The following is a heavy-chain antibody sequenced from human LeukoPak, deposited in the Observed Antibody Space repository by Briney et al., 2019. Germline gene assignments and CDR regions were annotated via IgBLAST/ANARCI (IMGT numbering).Heavy chain of an antibody. CDR2: ISGSGGST. J-gene: IGHJ4*02. Sequence: ETLSLTCAVYGGSFSGYYWSWIRQPPGKGLEWVSAISGSGGSTYYADSVKGRFTISRDNSKNTLYLQMNSLRAEDTAVYYCAKIGHLAANDYWGQGTLVTVSS. CDR1: GGSFSGYY. V-gene: IGHV3-23*01. CDR3: AKIGHLAANDY. D-gene: IGHD2-15*01.